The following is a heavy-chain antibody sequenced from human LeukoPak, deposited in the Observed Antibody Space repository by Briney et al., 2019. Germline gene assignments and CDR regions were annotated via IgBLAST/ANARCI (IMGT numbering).Heavy chain of an antibody. Sequence: GGSLTLSCAASGFNFDDYGMHWIRQAAGKGLEWISLITWDGDYTYYVDSVRGRFTISRDNSKKSVYLQMNSLRPEDTALYYCAKDKRAGSASYLFDYWGQGTLVTVSS. CDR1: GFNFDDYG. J-gene: IGHJ4*02. CDR3: AKDKRAGSASYLFDY. CDR2: ITWDGDYT. D-gene: IGHD3-10*01. V-gene: IGHV3-43D*04.